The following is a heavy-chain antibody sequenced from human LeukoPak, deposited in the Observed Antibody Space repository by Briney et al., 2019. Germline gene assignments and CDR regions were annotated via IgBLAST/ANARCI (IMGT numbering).Heavy chain of an antibody. D-gene: IGHD3-10*01. V-gene: IGHV4-39*07. CDR3: ARGQLWFGEIPTDYGMDV. CDR1: GSSIISASYY. J-gene: IGHJ6*02. CDR2: IYYVGQT. Sequence: SETLSLTCTVSGSSIISASYYWGWIRQSPGGGLEWLGSIYYVGQTDYKSSLESRLTISVDTSKNQFSLKLSSVTAADTAVYYCARGQLWFGEIPTDYGMDVWGQGTTVTVSS.